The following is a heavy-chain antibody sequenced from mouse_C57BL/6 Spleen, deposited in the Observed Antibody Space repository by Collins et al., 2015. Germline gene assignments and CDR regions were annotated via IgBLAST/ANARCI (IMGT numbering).Heavy chain of an antibody. V-gene: IGHV8-8*01. Sequence: QVTLKESGPGILQPSQTLSLTCSFSGFSLSTFGLGVGWIRQPSGKGLEWLAHIWWDDDKYYNRVLKSRLTISKDTSKNQVFLKIANVDTADIVTYFCVRIVGFGSSYLDYWGQGTTLTVSS. CDR1: GFSLSTFGLG. CDR3: VRIVGFGSSYLDY. J-gene: IGHJ2*01. D-gene: IGHD1-1*01. CDR2: IWWDDDK.